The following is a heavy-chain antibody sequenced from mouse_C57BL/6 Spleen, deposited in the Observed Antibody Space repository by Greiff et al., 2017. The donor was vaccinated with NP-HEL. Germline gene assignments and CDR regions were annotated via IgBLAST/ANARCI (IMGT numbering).Heavy chain of an antibody. CDR3: ARWGEDGYYGAMDY. V-gene: IGHV1-39*01. CDR2: INPNYGTT. J-gene: IGHJ4*01. Sequence: EVQGVESGPELVKPGASVKISCKASGYSFTDYNMNWVKQSNGKSLEWIGVINPNYGTTSYNQKFKGKATLTVDQSSSTAYMQLNSLTSEDSAVYYCARWGEDGYYGAMDYWGQGTSVTVSS. D-gene: IGHD2-3*01. CDR1: GYSFTDYN.